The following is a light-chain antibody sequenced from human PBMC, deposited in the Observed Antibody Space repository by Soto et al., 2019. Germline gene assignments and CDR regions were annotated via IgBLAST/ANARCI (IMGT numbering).Light chain of an antibody. CDR3: QQYNSYSVT. V-gene: IGKV1-5*03. Sequence: DIQMTQSPSTLSASVGDRVTIACRARQSISRWLAWYQQKPGKAPKLLIYTASTLASGVPLRFSGGGSGTEFTLTISSLQPDDFATYYCQQYNSYSVTFGQGTRVEI. J-gene: IGKJ1*01. CDR1: QSISRW. CDR2: TAS.